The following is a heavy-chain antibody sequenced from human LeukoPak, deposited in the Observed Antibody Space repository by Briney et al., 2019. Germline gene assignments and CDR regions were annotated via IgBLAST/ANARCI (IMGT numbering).Heavy chain of an antibody. J-gene: IGHJ4*02. CDR3: AGGGGGGWGEGGG. V-gene: IGHV3-74*03. CDR1: GFTFSNYW. Sequence: GGSLRLSCAASGFTFSNYWMHWVRQTPGKGLMWVSRIGPDGRTTTYADSVKGRFTISRDSAKNTLYVQMNSLGGGDTAVYYGAGGGGGGWGEGGGWGEGSLVTVSS. D-gene: IGHD2-15*01. CDR2: IGPDGRTT.